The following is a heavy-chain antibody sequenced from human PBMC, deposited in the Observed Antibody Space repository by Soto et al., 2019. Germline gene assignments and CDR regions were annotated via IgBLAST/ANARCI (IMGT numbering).Heavy chain of an antibody. J-gene: IGHJ3*02. D-gene: IGHD3-22*01. CDR3: ARDGSKDYYDSSGYSHDAFDI. V-gene: IGHV4-4*02. CDR2: IYHSGST. Sequence: QVQLQESGPGLVKPSGTLSLTCAVSGGSISSSNWWSWVRQPPGKGLEWIGEIYHSGSTNYNPSLKSRVTISVDKSKNQFSLKLSSVTAADTAVYYCARDGSKDYYDSSGYSHDAFDIWGQGTMVTVSS. CDR1: GGSISSSNW.